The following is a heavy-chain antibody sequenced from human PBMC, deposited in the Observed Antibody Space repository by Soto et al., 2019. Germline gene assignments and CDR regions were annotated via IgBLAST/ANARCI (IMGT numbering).Heavy chain of an antibody. CDR1: GFTFSDYY. CDR3: AGVSYSCYDLAY. V-gene: IGHV3-11*01. CDR2: ISSSGSTI. J-gene: IGHJ4*02. Sequence: GGSLRLSCAASGFTFSDYYMSWIRQAPGKGLEWVSYISSSGSTIYYADSVKGRFTISRDNAKNSLYLQMNSLRAEDTAVYYCAGVSYSCYDLAYWGQGTLVTVSS. D-gene: IGHD5-12*01.